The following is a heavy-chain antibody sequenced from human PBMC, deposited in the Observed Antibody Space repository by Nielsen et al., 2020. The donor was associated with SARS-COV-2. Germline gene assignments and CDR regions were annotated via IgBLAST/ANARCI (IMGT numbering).Heavy chain of an antibody. CDR2: IIPVFGTP. Sequence: SVKVSCKASGGIFGTYPITWVRQAPGQGLEWMGGIIPVFGTPSYAQKFQGRVTITADNFTSTAYMELTSLRYEETAVYSCAKGERELDPWGQGTLVTVSS. CDR1: GGIFGTYP. V-gene: IGHV1-69*06. CDR3: AKGERELDP. J-gene: IGHJ5*02. D-gene: IGHD1-7*01.